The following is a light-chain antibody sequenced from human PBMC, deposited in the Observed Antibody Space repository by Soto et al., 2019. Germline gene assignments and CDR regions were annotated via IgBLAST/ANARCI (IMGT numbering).Light chain of an antibody. Sequence: QSALTQPPSVSGSPGQSVTISCTGTSSDVGSYNRVSWYQQPPGTAPKLMIYEVSNRPSGVPDRFSGSKSGNTASLTISGLQAEDEADYYCSSYTSSSTFEVFGTGTKVTVL. CDR3: SSYTSSSTFEV. CDR1: SSDVGSYNR. V-gene: IGLV2-18*02. J-gene: IGLJ1*01. CDR2: EVS.